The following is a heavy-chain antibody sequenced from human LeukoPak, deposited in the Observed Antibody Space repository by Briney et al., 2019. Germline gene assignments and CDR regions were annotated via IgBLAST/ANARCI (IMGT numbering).Heavy chain of an antibody. Sequence: GGSLRLSCAASGFTFDDYAMHWVRQAPGKGLEWVSGISWNSGSIGYADSVEGRFTISRDNAKNSLYLQMNSLRAEDTALYYCAKDEHSSGWLMSPWFDPWGQGTLVTVSS. D-gene: IGHD6-19*01. CDR3: AKDEHSSGWLMSPWFDP. V-gene: IGHV3-9*01. CDR1: GFTFDDYA. J-gene: IGHJ5*02. CDR2: ISWNSGSI.